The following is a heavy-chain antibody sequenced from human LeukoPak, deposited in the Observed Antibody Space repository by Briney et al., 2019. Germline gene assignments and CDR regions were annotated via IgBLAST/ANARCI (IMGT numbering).Heavy chain of an antibody. V-gene: IGHV3-23*01. CDR3: ARVLRYDNSGHDSFDI. CDR2: ISGSGGST. J-gene: IGHJ3*02. D-gene: IGHD3-22*01. CDR1: GFTFSSYG. Sequence: GGSLRLSCAASGFTFSSYGMSWVRQAPGKGLEWVSAISGSGGSTYYADSLKGRFTISRDNAKNSLYLQMNSLRAEDTAVYYCARVLRYDNSGHDSFDIWGQGTMVTVSS.